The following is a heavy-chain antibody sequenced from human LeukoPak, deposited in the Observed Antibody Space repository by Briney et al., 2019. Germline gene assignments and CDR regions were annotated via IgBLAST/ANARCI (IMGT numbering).Heavy chain of an antibody. D-gene: IGHD1-26*01. CDR1: GFTFSGSA. Sequence: AGGSLRLSCAASGFTFSGSAMHWVRQASGKGLEWVGRIRSKANSYATAYAASVKGRFTISRDDSKNTAYLQMSSLKTEDTAVYYCTRRVGAYAFDYWGQGTLVTVSS. J-gene: IGHJ4*02. CDR3: TRRVGAYAFDY. CDR2: IRSKANSYAT. V-gene: IGHV3-73*01.